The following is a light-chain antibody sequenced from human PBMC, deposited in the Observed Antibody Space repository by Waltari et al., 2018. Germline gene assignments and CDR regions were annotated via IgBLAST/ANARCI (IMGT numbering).Light chain of an antibody. J-gene: IGKJ4*01. CDR3: QQYNNWPPST. CDR1: QSVSSN. Sequence: EIVMMQSPATLSVSPGERATLSCRASQSVSSNLAWYQQKPGQAPRLLIYDASTRATGIPARFSGSGSGTEFTLTISSLQSEDFAVYYCQQYNNWPPSTFGGGTKVEIK. CDR2: DAS. V-gene: IGKV3D-15*01.